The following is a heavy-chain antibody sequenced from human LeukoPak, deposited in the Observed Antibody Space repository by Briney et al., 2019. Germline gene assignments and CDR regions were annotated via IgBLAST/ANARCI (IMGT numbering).Heavy chain of an antibody. CDR1: GYSFTSYW. CDR2: IYPSDSDT. CDR3: ARHWGADYYGSGSYYNGLNWFDP. V-gene: IGHV5-51*01. Sequence: GESLKISCKGSGYSFTSYWIGWVRQMPGKGLEWMGIIYPSDSDTRYSPSFRGQVTISVDKSINTAYLQWRSLKASDTAVYYCARHWGADYYGSGSYYNGLNWFDPWGQGTLVTVSS. J-gene: IGHJ5*02. D-gene: IGHD3-10*01.